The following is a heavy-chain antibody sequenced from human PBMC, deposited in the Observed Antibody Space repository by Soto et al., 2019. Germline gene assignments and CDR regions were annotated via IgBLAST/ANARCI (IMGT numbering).Heavy chain of an antibody. CDR1: GFTFNKYA. D-gene: IGHD6-13*01. CDR2: ISASGGST. J-gene: IGHJ4*02. Sequence: GVSLRLSCAASGFTFNKYAMSWVRQSPGQGLEWVSGISASGGSTYYADSLKGRFTISRDNSKNTLYLQMNGLRDEETALYYCATDLGQLVPDYWGQGSLVTVAS. CDR3: ATDLGQLVPDY. V-gene: IGHV3-23*01.